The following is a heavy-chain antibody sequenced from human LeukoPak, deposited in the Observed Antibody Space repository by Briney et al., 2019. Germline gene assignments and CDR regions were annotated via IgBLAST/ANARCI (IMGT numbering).Heavy chain of an antibody. CDR1: GGSISSGSYY. V-gene: IGHV4-61*02. Sequence: MASGTLSLTCTVSGGSISSGSYYWSWIRQPAGKGLEWIGRIYTSGSTNYNPSLKSRVTISVDTSKNQSSLKLSSVTAADTAVYYCAGPALYDYVWGSYHNWGQGTLVTVSS. CDR2: IYTSGST. J-gene: IGHJ4*02. CDR3: AGPALYDYVWGSYHN. D-gene: IGHD3-16*02.